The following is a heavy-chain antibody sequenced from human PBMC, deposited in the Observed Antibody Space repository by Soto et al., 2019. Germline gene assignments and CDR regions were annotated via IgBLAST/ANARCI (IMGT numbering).Heavy chain of an antibody. J-gene: IGHJ4*02. CDR2: IYYSGST. CDR3: ANYGSGSYYN. Sequence: SETLSLTCTVSGGSISSSSYYWGWIRQPPGKGLEWIGSIYYSGSTYYNPSLKSRVTISVDTSKNQFSLKLSSVTAADTAVYYCANYGSGSYYNWGQGTLVTVSS. V-gene: IGHV4-39*01. D-gene: IGHD3-10*01. CDR1: GGSISSSSYY.